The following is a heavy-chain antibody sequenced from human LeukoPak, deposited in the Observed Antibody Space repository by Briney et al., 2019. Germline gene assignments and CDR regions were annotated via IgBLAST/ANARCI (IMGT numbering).Heavy chain of an antibody. J-gene: IGHJ4*02. CDR3: ARQDDYCGGDCRPFDY. CDR1: GYSFTSYW. V-gene: IGHV5-51*01. CDR2: IYPGDSDT. Sequence: GESLKISCKGSGYSFTSYWIGWVRQMPGKGLERMGIIYPGDSDTRYSPSFQGQVTISADKSISTAYLQWSSLKASDTAMYYCARQDDYCGGDCRPFDYWGQGTLVTVSS. D-gene: IGHD2-21*02.